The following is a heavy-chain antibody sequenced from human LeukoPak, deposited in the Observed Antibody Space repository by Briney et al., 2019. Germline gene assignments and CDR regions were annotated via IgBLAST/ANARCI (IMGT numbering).Heavy chain of an antibody. D-gene: IGHD5-12*01. CDR2: IRYDGSNK. CDR3: ARGSGGYVPPDY. CDR1: GFIFNTYV. J-gene: IGHJ4*02. V-gene: IGHV3-30*02. Sequence: GGSLRLSCAASGFIFNTYVMHWVRQAPGKGLEWLAFIRYDGSNKNYADSVKGRFTISRDNAKSTLYLQMNSLRAEDTAVYYCARGSGGYVPPDYWGQGTLVIVSS.